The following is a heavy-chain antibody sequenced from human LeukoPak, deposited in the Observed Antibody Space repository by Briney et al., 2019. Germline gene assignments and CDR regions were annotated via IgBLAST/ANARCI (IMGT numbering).Heavy chain of an antibody. J-gene: IGHJ4*02. CDR3: ARGLGKLDY. D-gene: IGHD5-24*01. CDR1: GGPISRGAYY. V-gene: IGHV4-31*03. CDR2: IHYSGST. Sequence: SQTLSLTCTVSGGPISRGAYYWSWIRQHPGKGLEWIGYIHYSGSTYYNPSLKSRVTISVDTSKNQFSLNLSSVTAADTAVYYCARGLGKLDYWGQGTLVTVSS.